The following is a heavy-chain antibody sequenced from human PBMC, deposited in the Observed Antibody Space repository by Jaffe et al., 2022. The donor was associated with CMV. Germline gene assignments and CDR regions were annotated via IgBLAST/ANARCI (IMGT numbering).Heavy chain of an antibody. CDR2: INHSGST. CDR1: GGSFSGYY. Sequence: QVQLQQWGAGLLKPSETLSLTCAVYGGSFSGYYWSWIRQPPGKGLEWIGEINHSGSTNYNPSLKSRVTISVDTSKNQFSLKLSSVTAADTAVYYCARVPIVVVPAAKGVSYYYMDVWGKGTTVTVSS. J-gene: IGHJ6*03. V-gene: IGHV4-34*01. CDR3: ARVPIVVVPAAKGVSYYYMDV. D-gene: IGHD2-2*01.